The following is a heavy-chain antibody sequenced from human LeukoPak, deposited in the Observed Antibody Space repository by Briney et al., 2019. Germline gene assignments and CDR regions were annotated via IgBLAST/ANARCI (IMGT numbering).Heavy chain of an antibody. CDR3: ARDSGPLDY. Sequence: PGGSLRLSCAASGFTFSSYEMNWVRQAPGKGLEWVSYISSSGSTIYYADSVKGRFTISRDNAKNSLYLQTNSLRAEDTAVYYCARDSGPLDYWGQGTLVTVSS. V-gene: IGHV3-48*03. CDR2: ISSSGSTI. J-gene: IGHJ4*02. CDR1: GFTFSSYE.